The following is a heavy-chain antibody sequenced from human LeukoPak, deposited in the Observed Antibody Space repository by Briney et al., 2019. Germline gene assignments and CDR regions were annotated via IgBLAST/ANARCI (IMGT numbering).Heavy chain of an antibody. J-gene: IGHJ4*02. CDR2: ISGSCT. CDR1: GFTFGSYA. CDR3: AKDLPGSRWSLDF. Sequence: GXXLRLSCAACGFTFGSYAMSWVRQARGKGVEWVSSISGSCTSYAYAVKGGFTISRDNSKNTLYLQMNSLRAEHTAKYYCAKDLPGSRWSLDFWGQGTLVTVSS. D-gene: IGHD6-19*01. V-gene: IGHV3-23*01.